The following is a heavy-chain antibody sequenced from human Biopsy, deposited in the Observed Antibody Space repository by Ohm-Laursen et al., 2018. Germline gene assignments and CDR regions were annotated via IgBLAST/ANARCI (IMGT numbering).Heavy chain of an antibody. J-gene: IGHJ4*02. D-gene: IGHD4-17*01. CDR2: ISGNSDII. Sequence: SLRLSCTASGFTFSSYAMTWFRQAPGKGLEWVSTISGNSDIIYDTDSVKGRFTISRDNSKITLYLQMNSLRADDTAVYYCALAAAQTVTHFDYWGQGTLVTVSS. CDR3: ALAAAQTVTHFDY. CDR1: GFTFSSYA. V-gene: IGHV3-23*01.